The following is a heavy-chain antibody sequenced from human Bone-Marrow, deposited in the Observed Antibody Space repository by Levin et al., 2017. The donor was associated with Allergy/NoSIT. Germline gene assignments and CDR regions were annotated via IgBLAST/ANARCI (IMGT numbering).Heavy chain of an antibody. Sequence: GSLRLSCTVSGDSVSNVIYYWTWIRQPPGKGLEWIGYVYYNGYTNYNPSLKSRVTISLDTSKNQFSLKLNSVTAADTAVYYCARDGANWPDWGQGTLVTVSS. V-gene: IGHV4-61*01. CDR2: VYYNGYT. D-gene: IGHD7-27*01. CDR1: GDSVSNVIYY. J-gene: IGHJ4*02. CDR3: ARDGANWPD.